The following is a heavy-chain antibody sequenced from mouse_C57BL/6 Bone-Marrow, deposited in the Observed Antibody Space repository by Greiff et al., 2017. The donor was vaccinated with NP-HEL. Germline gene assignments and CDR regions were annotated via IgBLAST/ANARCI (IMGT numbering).Heavy chain of an antibody. J-gene: IGHJ4*01. V-gene: IGHV1-64*01. CDR2: IHPNSGST. Sequence: VQLQQPGAELVKPGASVKLSCKASGYTFNSYWMHWVKQRPGQGLEWIGMIHPNSGSTNYNEKFKSKATLTVDKSSSTAYMQLSSLTSEDSAVYYGSREQLHYYAMDYWGQGTSVTVSS. D-gene: IGHD3-1*01. CDR3: SREQLHYYAMDY. CDR1: GYTFNSYW.